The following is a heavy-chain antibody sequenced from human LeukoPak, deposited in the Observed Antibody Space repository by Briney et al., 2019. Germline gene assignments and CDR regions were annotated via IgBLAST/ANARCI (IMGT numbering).Heavy chain of an antibody. CDR2: IYYSGST. CDR3: ARGPGGDYGGKGSYYYYYGMDV. Sequence: SETLPLTCTVSGGSISSYYWSWIRQPPGKGLEWIGYIYYSGSTNYNPSLKSRVTISVDTSKNQFSLKLSSVTAADTAVYYCARGPGGDYGGKGSYYYYYGMDVWGQGTTVTVSS. CDR1: GGSISSYY. J-gene: IGHJ6*02. V-gene: IGHV4-59*12. D-gene: IGHD4-17*01.